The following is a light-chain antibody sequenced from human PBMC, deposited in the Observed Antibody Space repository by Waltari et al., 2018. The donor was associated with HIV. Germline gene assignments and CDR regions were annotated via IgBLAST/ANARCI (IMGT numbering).Light chain of an antibody. V-gene: IGKV1-5*03. CDR2: KAS. J-gene: IGKJ2*01. CDR1: QSIDNS. Sequence: DIQMTQSPSTLSASLRDRVTITCRDSQSIDNSLAWYQQKAGKAPNLLIYKASNLESEVPSRFSGSGSGTEFTLTISSLQPDDFASYYCQQYNNYPYTFGQGTKLEI. CDR3: QQYNNYPYT.